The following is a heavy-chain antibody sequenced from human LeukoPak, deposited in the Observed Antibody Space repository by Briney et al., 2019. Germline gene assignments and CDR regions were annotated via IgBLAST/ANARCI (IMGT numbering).Heavy chain of an antibody. V-gene: IGHV3-30*18. CDR1: GFTFSNYG. CDR2: ITYDGSNK. CDR3: AKKRALGEVEYSSSYFDY. Sequence: GRSLRLSCAASGFTFSNYGMHWVRQAPGKGLEWVAGITYDGSNKYYADSVKGRFTISRDNSKNTLYLQMNSLRAEDTAVYYCAKKRALGEVEYSSSYFDYWGQGTLVTVSS. J-gene: IGHJ4*02. D-gene: IGHD6-6*01.